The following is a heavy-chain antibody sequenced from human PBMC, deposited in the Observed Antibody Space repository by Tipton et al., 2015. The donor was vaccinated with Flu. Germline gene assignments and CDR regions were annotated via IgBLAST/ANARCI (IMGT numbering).Heavy chain of an antibody. J-gene: IGHJ5*02. CDR1: GYSIASDYY. Sequence: LRLSCSVSGYSIASDYYWGWIRQPPGKGLEWIGNIFHSGNAYHNPSLKSRVTISVDTSKNQFSLKLTSVTAADMAVYYCARREYSNYVSEPKNWFDPWGQGTLVTVSS. CDR3: ARREYSNYVSEPKNWFDP. V-gene: IGHV4-38-2*01. D-gene: IGHD6-6*01. CDR2: IFHSGNA.